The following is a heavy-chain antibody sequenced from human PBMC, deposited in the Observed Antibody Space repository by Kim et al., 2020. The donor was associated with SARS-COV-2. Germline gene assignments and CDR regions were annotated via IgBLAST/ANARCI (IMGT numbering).Heavy chain of an antibody. Sequence: GGSLRLSCAASAFIVSSNHMNWVRQAPGKGLEWVSLTYSSGNTYYADSVKGRFSISRDNSKNTLYLQMNSLSAEDTAVYYCARVMSYSSSSWGQGTLVTV. CDR3: ARVMSYSSSS. CDR2: TYSSGNT. D-gene: IGHD6-6*01. CDR1: AFIVSSNH. J-gene: IGHJ1*01. V-gene: IGHV3-66*01.